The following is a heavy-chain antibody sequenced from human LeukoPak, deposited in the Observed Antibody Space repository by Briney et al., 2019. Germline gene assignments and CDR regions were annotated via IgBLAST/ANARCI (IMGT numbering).Heavy chain of an antibody. CDR2: IYYSGST. J-gene: IGHJ4*02. V-gene: IGHV4-59*01. D-gene: IGHD3-16*01. CDR3: ARGIMGAGYFDY. CDR1: GGSISSYY. Sequence: SETLSLTCTVSGGSISSYYWSWIRQPPGKGLEWIGYIYYSGSTNNNPSLKSRVTISVDTSKNQFSLRLSSVTAADTAVYYCARGIMGAGYFDYWGQGTLVTVSS.